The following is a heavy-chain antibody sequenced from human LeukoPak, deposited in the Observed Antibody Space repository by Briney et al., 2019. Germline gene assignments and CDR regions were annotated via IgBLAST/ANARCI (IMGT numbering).Heavy chain of an antibody. CDR1: GLTVSSNY. D-gene: IGHD5-12*01. CDR3: ARGRGYSGYHFDY. Sequence: GGSLRLSCAASGLTVSSNYMNWVRRAPGKGLEWVSVLYSGGDTYYADSVKGRFTISRDNSKNTLYLQMNSLRAEDAAVYYCARGRGYSGYHFDYWGQGTLVTVSS. J-gene: IGHJ4*02. V-gene: IGHV3-53*01. CDR2: LYSGGDT.